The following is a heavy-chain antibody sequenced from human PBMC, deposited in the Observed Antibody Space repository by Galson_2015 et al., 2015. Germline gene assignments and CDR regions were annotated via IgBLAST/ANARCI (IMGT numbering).Heavy chain of an antibody. V-gene: IGHV3-30*18. CDR1: GFAFSSNG. D-gene: IGHD2-15*01. CDR3: AKDRGGCSASMCYPDY. J-gene: IGHJ4*02. Sequence: SLRLSCAASGFAFSSNGIHWVRQAPGKGLEWVAVISYDGSNKHYADSVKGRFTISRDNSKNTLYLQMNSLRVEDTAVYYCAKDRGGCSASMCYPDYWGQGTLVTVSS. CDR2: ISYDGSNK.